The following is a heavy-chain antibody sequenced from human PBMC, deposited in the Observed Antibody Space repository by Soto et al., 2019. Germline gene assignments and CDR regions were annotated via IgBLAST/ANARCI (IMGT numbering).Heavy chain of an antibody. D-gene: IGHD2-21*01. CDR1: GFTFSSYA. J-gene: IGHJ4*02. Sequence: PGGSLRLSCAASGFTFSSYAMSWVRQAPGKGLEWVSAISGSGGSTYYADSVKGRFTISRDNSKNTLYLQMNSLRAEDTAVYYCANILRDCGGECYPTFDYCAQRNLVTVSP. CDR3: ANILRDCGGECYPTFDY. V-gene: IGHV3-23*01. CDR2: ISGSGGST.